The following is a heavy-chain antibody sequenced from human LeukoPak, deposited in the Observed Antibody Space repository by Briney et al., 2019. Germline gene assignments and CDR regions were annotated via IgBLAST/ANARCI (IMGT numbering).Heavy chain of an antibody. J-gene: IGHJ1*01. Sequence: ASVKVSCKASGYTFTTYSLAWVRQAPGQSLEWMGWISVNNGGTNYAQSFQDRVTLTRDTSTNTAYLELRSLRSDDTAIIYCAAATQPRGYFLHWGQGTLVTVSS. D-gene: IGHD2-2*01. CDR1: GYTFTTYS. CDR2: ISVNNGGT. CDR3: AAATQPRGYFLH. V-gene: IGHV1-18*01.